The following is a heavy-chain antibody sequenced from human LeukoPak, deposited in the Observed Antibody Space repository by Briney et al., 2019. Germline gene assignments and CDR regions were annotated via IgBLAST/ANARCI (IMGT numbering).Heavy chain of an antibody. D-gene: IGHD3-22*01. CDR3: ARGHDSSGYYRADY. J-gene: IGHJ4*02. V-gene: IGHV1-8*02. Sequence: ASVKVSCKASGYTFTSYYMHWVRQATGQGLEWMGWMNPNSGNTGYAQKFQGRVTMTRNTSISTAYMELSSLRSGDTAVYYCARGHDSSGYYRADYWGQGTLVTVSS. CDR1: GYTFTSYY. CDR2: MNPNSGNT.